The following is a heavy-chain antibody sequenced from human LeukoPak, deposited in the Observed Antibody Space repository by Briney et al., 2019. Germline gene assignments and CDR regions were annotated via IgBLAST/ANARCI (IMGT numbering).Heavy chain of an antibody. Sequence: ASVKASCKASGYTFTGYYMHWVRQAPGQGLEWMGWINPNSGGTNYAQKFQGRVTMTRDTSISTAYMELSRLRSDDTAVYYCAFQYGDYWYFDLWGRGTLVTVSS. D-gene: IGHD4-17*01. CDR2: INPNSGGT. J-gene: IGHJ2*01. CDR1: GYTFTGYY. CDR3: AFQYGDYWYFDL. V-gene: IGHV1-2*02.